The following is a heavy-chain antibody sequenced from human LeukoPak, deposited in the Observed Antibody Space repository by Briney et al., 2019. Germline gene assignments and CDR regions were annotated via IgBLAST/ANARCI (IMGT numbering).Heavy chain of an antibody. V-gene: IGHV4-39*01. D-gene: IGHD3-22*01. CDR3: ARGSGTFYYDSGGYLNWFDP. CDR2: VYYTGST. CDR1: GGSISSSGYY. J-gene: IGHJ5*02. Sequence: SETLSLTCTVSGGSISSSGYYWGWIRQPPGKGLEWIGTVYYTGSTYYNPSLKSRVTISEDTSRNQFSLKLNSVTAADTAVYYCARGSGTFYYDSGGYLNWFDPWGQGILVTVSS.